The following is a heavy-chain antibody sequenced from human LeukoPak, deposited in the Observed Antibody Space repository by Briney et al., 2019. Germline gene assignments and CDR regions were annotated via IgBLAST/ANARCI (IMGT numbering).Heavy chain of an antibody. Sequence: PGGSLRLSCAASGFTFSSYEMNWVRQAPGKGLEWGSYISSSGSTIYYADSVKGRFTISRHNAKNSLYLQMNSLRAEDTAVYYCAREGSPLRYCSSTSCQGGDAFDIWGQGTMVTVSS. J-gene: IGHJ3*02. CDR3: AREGSPLRYCSSTSCQGGDAFDI. D-gene: IGHD2-2*01. V-gene: IGHV3-48*03. CDR1: GFTFSSYE. CDR2: ISSSGSTI.